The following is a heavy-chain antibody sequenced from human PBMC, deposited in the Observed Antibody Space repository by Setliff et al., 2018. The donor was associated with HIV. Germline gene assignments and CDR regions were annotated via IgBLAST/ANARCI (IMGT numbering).Heavy chain of an antibody. CDR3: VREVVSAVWYFDH. J-gene: IGHJ2*01. V-gene: IGHV4-4*07. CDR1: GGSIDDXX. Sequence: GGSIDDXXXXWVRQPAGKTLEWLGRISSSGISTYNFSLRSRVTLSIDTSNNQFSLTLNSVTAADTAXYXCVREVVSAVWYFDHWGRGIQVTVSS. CDR2: ISSSGIS.